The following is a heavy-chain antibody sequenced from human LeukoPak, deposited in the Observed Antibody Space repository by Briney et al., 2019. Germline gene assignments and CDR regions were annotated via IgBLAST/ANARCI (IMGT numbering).Heavy chain of an antibody. CDR1: SSSISSSPYY. CDR2: ISYSGTT. V-gene: IGHV4-39*02. CDR3: AANSADYNTLGSSYKV. Sequence: SETLSLTCTVSSSSISSSPYYWGWIRQSPGKGLEWIGSISYSGTTYYNPSLKSRVTISVDTSKNHFSLKLSSVTAADTVVYYCAANSADYNTLGSSYKVWGQGTLVTVSS. D-gene: IGHD3-10*01. J-gene: IGHJ4*02.